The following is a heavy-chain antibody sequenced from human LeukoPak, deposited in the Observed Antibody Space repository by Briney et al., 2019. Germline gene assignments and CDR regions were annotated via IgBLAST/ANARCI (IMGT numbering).Heavy chain of an antibody. J-gene: IGHJ1*01. CDR1: GYAFNTYG. V-gene: IGHV1-18*04. CDR3: TRTTFLGSTYFQH. D-gene: IGHD1-1*01. CDR2: ISAYNGNT. Sequence: WASVKVSCKASGYAFNTYGISWVRQAPGQGLEWVGWISAYNGNTHYAQKLQGRVTMTTDTSTNTAYMEVRSLRPDDTAVYYCTRTTFLGSTYFQHWGHGTLVTVSS.